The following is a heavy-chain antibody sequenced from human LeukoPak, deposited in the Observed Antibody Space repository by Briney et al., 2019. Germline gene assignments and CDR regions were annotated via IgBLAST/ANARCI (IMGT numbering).Heavy chain of an antibody. J-gene: IGHJ4*02. V-gene: IGHV3-30-3*01. CDR1: GFTFSSYA. D-gene: IGHD5-18*01. CDR2: ISYDGSNK. CDR3: ARDRDTAIFDY. Sequence: GRSLRLSCAASGFTFSSYAMHWVRQAPGKGLEWVAVISYDGSNKYYADSVKGRFTISRDNSKNALYLQMNSLRAEDTAVYYCARDRDTAIFDYWGQGTLVTVSS.